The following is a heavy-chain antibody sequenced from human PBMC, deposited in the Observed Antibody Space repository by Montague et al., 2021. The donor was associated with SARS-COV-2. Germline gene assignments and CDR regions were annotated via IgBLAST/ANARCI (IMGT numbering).Heavy chain of an antibody. CDR3: ARRGRKLLPVATTIGGLDI. J-gene: IGHJ3*02. CDR1: GGSISSNNYY. CDR2: IYDSGGT. D-gene: IGHD5-12*01. V-gene: IGHV4-39*02. Sequence: ETLSLTCTVSGGSISSNNYYWDWIRQPPGKGLEWIGSIYDSGGTYYNPSLKSRVTISVDTSKNHFSLKLNSVTAADTAVYYCARRGRKLLPVATTIGGLDIWGQGTMVTVSS.